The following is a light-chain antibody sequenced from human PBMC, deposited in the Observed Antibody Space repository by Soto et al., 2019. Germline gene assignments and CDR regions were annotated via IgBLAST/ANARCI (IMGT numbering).Light chain of an antibody. Sequence: DIQMTQSPSSVSASVGDRVTITCRASQGIRSWLAWYQQKPGTAPKLLIYAASTLQSWVPSRFSGSGSGTDFSLPISSLQPDDFATYYCQQANSLPITFGQGTRLEI. CDR2: AAS. J-gene: IGKJ5*01. V-gene: IGKV1-12*01. CDR1: QGIRSW. CDR3: QQANSLPIT.